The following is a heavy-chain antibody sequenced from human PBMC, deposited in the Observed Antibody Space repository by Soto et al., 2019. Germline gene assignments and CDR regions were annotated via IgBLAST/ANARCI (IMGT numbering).Heavy chain of an antibody. CDR2: INPSGGST. CDR3: AREIGDCSSNNCCQDY. Sequence: QVQLVQSGAEVKKPGASVKISCKASGYTFTTYYIHWVRQAPGQGLEWMGIINPSGGSTSNAQKFQGRVTMTRDTSTSTVYMEMSSRRSDDTAVYYCAREIGDCSSNNCCQDYWGQGTLVTVSS. CDR1: GYTFTTYY. D-gene: IGHD2-2*01. V-gene: IGHV1-46*01. J-gene: IGHJ4*02.